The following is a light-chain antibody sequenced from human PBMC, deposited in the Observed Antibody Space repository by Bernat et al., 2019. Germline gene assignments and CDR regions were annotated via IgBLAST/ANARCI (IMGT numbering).Light chain of an antibody. CDR1: QSISSW. CDR3: QHQWT. Sequence: DIQMTQSPSTLSASVGDRVTITCRASQSISSWLAWYQQKPGKAPKLLIYKASSLESGVPSRFSGSGSGTEFTLTISSLHPDDFATYYCQHQWTFGQGTKLEIK. J-gene: IGKJ2*02. CDR2: KAS. V-gene: IGKV1-5*03.